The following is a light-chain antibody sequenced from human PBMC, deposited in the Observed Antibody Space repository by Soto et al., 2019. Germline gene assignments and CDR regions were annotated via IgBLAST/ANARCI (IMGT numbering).Light chain of an antibody. Sequence: QSVLTQPPSVSATPGQKVTISCSGSSSNIGNNYVSWYQQLPGTAPKLLIYDNNKRPSGIPDRFSGSKSGTSATLGITGLQTGDEADYYCGTWASSLSAVVFGGGTQLTV. CDR1: SSNIGNNY. V-gene: IGLV1-51*01. CDR2: DNN. J-gene: IGLJ2*01. CDR3: GTWASSLSAVV.